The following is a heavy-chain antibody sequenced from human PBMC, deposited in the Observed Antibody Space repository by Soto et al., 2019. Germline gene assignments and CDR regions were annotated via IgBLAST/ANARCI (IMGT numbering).Heavy chain of an antibody. V-gene: IGHV4-39*01. CDR1: SGPLSCIRCH. CDR3: ARHGITGSYYDAFDI. Sequence: SETPSLTCTVPSGPLSCIRCHLGWIRQPPGKGLEWIASIKYSGTTFYNPSLKSRVTLSVDTSKNQFALKLSSVTAAETAVYYCARHGITGSYYDAFDIWGQGTMVT. CDR2: IKYSGTT. J-gene: IGHJ3*02. D-gene: IGHD1-26*01.